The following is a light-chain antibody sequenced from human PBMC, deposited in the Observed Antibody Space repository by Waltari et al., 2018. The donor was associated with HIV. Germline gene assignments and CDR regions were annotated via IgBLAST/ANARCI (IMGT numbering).Light chain of an antibody. Sequence: DIQMTQSPSSLSASAGDTVTITCRARQSIDNYLNWYQQTPGKAPRLLIFGATRLQSGVPSRFRGSGSGSDFTLTVISLQPEDFATYYCQQTLRSPQTFGQGTRLDIK. V-gene: IGKV1-39*01. J-gene: IGKJ5*01. CDR3: QQTLRSPQT. CDR1: QSIDNY. CDR2: GAT.